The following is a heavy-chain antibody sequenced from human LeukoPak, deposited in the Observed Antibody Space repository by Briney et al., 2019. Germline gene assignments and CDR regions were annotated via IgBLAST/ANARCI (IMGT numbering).Heavy chain of an antibody. CDR2: ISDSGDIT. CDR3: AKDRRGGSYYAATLDI. Sequence: GGSLRLSCAASGFTFSSYAMSWVRQAPGKGMEWVSGISDSGDITYYADSVKGRFTISRDNSKNTLYVQMNSLRVEDTAVYYCAKDRRGGSYYAATLDIWGQGTMVTVSS. CDR1: GFTFSSYA. J-gene: IGHJ3*02. V-gene: IGHV3-23*01. D-gene: IGHD1-26*01.